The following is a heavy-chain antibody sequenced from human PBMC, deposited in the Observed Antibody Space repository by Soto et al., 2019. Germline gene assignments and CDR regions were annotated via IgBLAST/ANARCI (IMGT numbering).Heavy chain of an antibody. J-gene: IGHJ3*02. V-gene: IGHV1-2*04. CDR3: ARGTRGGYYHSSGAPNAFDI. Sequence: ASVKVSCKASGYTFTGYYMHWVRQAPGQGLEWMGWINPNSGGTNYAQKFQGWVTMTRDTSISTAYMELSRLRSDDTAVYYCARGTRGGYYHSSGAPNAFDIWGKGTRVTVPS. CDR1: GYTFTGYY. D-gene: IGHD3-22*01. CDR2: INPNSGGT.